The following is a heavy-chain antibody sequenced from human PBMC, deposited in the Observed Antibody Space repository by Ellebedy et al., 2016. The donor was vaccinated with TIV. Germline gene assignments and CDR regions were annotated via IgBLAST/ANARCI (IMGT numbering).Heavy chain of an antibody. CDR1: GCSINNYY. J-gene: IGHJ6*02. V-gene: IGHV4-59*01. CDR2: IHHSGNS. CDR3: ARDLGRYGMGV. Sequence: MPSETLSLTCSVSGCSINNYYWTWTRQPPGQGLEWIGDIHHSGNSHIHPSLKSRVTLSVDTSKNQFSLDMTSVTAADTATYYCARDLGRYGMGVWGQGTTVTVSS.